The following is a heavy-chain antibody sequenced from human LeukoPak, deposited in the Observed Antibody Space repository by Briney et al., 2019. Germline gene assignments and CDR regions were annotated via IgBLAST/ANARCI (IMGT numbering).Heavy chain of an antibody. CDR2: INPNSGGT. D-gene: IGHD3-22*01. CDR3: ARELDYDSSGYSFAY. Sequence: ASVKVSCKASGYTFTGYYMHWVRQAPGQGLEWMGWINPNSGGTNYAQKFQGRVTMTRDTSISTAYMELSRLRSDDTAVYYCARELDYDSSGYSFAYWGQGTLVTVSS. V-gene: IGHV1-2*02. J-gene: IGHJ4*02. CDR1: GYTFTGYY.